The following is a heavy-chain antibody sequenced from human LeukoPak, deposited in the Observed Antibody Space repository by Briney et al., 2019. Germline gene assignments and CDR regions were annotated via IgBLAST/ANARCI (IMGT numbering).Heavy chain of an antibody. CDR2: IYYSGST. D-gene: IGHD1-26*01. Sequence: SETLSLTCTVSGGSISSSSYYWGWIRQPPGKGLEWIGSIYYSGSTYYNPSLKSRVTISVDTSKNQFSLKLSSVTAADTAVYYCAREEVAGENAFDIWGQGTMVTVSS. J-gene: IGHJ3*02. CDR3: AREEVAGENAFDI. CDR1: GGSISSSSYY. V-gene: IGHV4-39*07.